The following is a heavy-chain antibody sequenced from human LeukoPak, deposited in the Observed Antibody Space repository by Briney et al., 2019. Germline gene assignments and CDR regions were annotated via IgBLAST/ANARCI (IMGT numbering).Heavy chain of an antibody. CDR1: GGSISSSSYY. V-gene: IGHV4-39*07. J-gene: IGHJ4*02. D-gene: IGHD3-3*01. CDR3: ARDHKITIFGVVPLDY. Sequence: SETLSLTCTVSGGSISSSSYYWGWIRQPPGKGLEWIGSIYYSGSTYYNPSLKSRVTISVDTSKNQFSLKLSSVTAADTAVYYCARDHKITIFGVVPLDYWGQGTLVTVSS. CDR2: IYYSGST.